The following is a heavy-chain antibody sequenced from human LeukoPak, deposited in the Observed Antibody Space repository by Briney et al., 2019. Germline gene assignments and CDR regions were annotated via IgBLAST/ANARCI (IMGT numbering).Heavy chain of an antibody. CDR3: ARDRCSGGGCYFYYMDV. V-gene: IGHV3-11*01. Sequence: GGSLRLSCAASGFTFSDYHMSWIRQASGKGLEWVSYISATNTDIHYTDSVKGRFTISRDKAKNSLYLQMNSLSAEDTAVYYCARDRCSGGGCYFYYMDVWGKGTTVAISS. CDR1: GFTFSDYH. CDR2: ISATNTDI. D-gene: IGHD2-15*01. J-gene: IGHJ6*03.